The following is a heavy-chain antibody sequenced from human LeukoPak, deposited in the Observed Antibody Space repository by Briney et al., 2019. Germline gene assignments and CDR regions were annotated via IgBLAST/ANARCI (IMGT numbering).Heavy chain of an antibody. CDR1: GLTCINKR. CDR3: ASGDVFDM. V-gene: IGHV3-7*01. J-gene: IGHJ3*02. CDR2: IKKDGSEK. Sequence: GGSLRLSCVDLGLTCINKRKSWVRQAPGKGLEWVANIKKDGSEKKYVDSVKGRFTISRDNAKNSLYLQMSGLRVEDTAVYYCASGDVFDMWGQGTMVTVSS.